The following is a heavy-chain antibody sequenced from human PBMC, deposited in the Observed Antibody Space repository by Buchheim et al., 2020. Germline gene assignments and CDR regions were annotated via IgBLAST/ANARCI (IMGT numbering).Heavy chain of an antibody. CDR3: VRGDDYDNYTMDV. CDR1: GGSMTSYY. CDR2: IYDTGST. V-gene: IGHV4-59*01. Sequence: QVQLQESGPGLVKASETLSLTCTVSGGSMTSYYWNWIRQPPGNGLEWIGLIYDTGSTTYSPSLKSRVSISVGTSKNQFSLKLSSVTAADTAVYYCVRGDDYDNYTMDVWGQGTT. J-gene: IGHJ6*02.